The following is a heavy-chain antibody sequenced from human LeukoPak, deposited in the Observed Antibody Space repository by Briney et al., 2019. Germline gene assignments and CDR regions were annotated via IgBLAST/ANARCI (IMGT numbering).Heavy chain of an antibody. CDR3: AVVVVTFDY. V-gene: IGHV3-48*01. CDR2: ISSSSSTI. D-gene: IGHD3-22*01. Sequence: GGSLRLSCAASGFNFNNYSMNWVRQAPGKGLEWVSYISSSSSTIYYADSVKGRFTISRDNAKNSLYLQMNSLRAEDTAVYYCAVVVVTFDYWGQGTLVTVSS. J-gene: IGHJ4*02. CDR1: GFNFNNYS.